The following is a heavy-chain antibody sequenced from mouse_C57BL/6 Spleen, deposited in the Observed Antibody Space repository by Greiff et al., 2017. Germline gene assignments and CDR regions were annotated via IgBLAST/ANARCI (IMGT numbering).Heavy chain of an antibody. Sequence: EVQLQQSGPELVKPGASVKIPCKASGYTFTDYNMDWVKQSHGKSLEWIGDINPNNGGTIYNQKFKGKATLTVDKSSSTAYMELRSLTSEDTAVYYCARRGFYYWYFDVWGTGTTVTVSS. J-gene: IGHJ1*03. V-gene: IGHV1-18*01. CDR1: GYTFTDYN. CDR3: ARRGFYYWYFDV. CDR2: INPNNGGT.